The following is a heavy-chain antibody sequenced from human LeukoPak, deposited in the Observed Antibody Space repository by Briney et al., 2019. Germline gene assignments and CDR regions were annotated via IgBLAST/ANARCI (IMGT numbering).Heavy chain of an antibody. D-gene: IGHD5/OR15-5a*01. CDR2: INAGNGNT. CDR1: GYTFTSYA. J-gene: IGHJ4*02. Sequence: ASVKVSCKASGYTFTSYAMHWVRQAPGQRLEWMGWINAGNGNTKYSRKFQGRVSITTDTSARTAYMELRSLGSEDTAIYYCARSKDFPFFDAWGQGTLVTVSS. V-gene: IGHV1-3*01. CDR3: ARSKDFPFFDA.